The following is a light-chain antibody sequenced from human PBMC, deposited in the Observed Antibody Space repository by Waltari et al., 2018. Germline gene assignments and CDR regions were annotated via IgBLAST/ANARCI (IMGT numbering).Light chain of an antibody. CDR1: QSVGRS. CDR2: EAS. CDR3: QHYVRLPAT. V-gene: IGKV3-20*01. J-gene: IGKJ1*01. Sequence: EIVLTQSPGTLSLSPGERATLACRASQSVGRSLAWYQQKPGQAPRLLIYEASRRATCIPDRFSGSGSGTDFSLTISRLEPEDFAVYYCQHYVRLPATFGQGTKVEI.